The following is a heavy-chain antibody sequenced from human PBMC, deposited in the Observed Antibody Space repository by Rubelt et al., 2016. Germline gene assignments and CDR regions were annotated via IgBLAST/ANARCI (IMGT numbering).Heavy chain of an antibody. CDR1: GFTFSSYS. J-gene: IGHJ3*02. CDR2: ISSSSSYI. CDR3: ARDGITAMNAFDI. D-gene: IGHD1-20*01. V-gene: IGHV3-21*01. Sequence: GFTFSSYSMNWVRQAPGKGLEWVSSISSSSSYIYYADSVKGRFTISRDNTKNSLYLQMNSLRAEDTAVYYCARDGITAMNAFDIWGQGTMVTVSS.